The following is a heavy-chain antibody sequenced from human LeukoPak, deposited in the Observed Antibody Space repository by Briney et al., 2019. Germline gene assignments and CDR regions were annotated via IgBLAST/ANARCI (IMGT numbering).Heavy chain of an antibody. CDR1: GGSFSGYY. D-gene: IGHD2-21*01. V-gene: IGHV4-34*01. CDR2: INHSGST. Sequence: SETLSLTCAVYGGSFSGYYWSWIRQPPGKGLEWIGEINHSGSTNYNPSLKSRVTISVDTSKNQFSLKLSSVTAADTAVYYCARDYFAAFKFCGGDCYHFDYWGQGTLVTVSS. J-gene: IGHJ4*02. CDR3: ARDYFAAFKFCGGDCYHFDY.